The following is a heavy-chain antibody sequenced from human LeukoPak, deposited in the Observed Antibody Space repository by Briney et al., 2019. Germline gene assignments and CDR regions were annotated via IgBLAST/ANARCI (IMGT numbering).Heavy chain of an antibody. Sequence: SETLSLTCAVYDGSFSGYYWSWIRQPPGKGLEWIGEINHSGSTNYNPSLKSRVTISVDTSKNQFSLKLSSVTAADTAVYYCARGRGVLMVYAIGSYYYGMDVWGQGTTVTVSS. CDR2: INHSGST. D-gene: IGHD2-8*01. J-gene: IGHJ6*02. V-gene: IGHV4-34*01. CDR1: DGSFSGYY. CDR3: ARGRGVLMVYAIGSYYYGMDV.